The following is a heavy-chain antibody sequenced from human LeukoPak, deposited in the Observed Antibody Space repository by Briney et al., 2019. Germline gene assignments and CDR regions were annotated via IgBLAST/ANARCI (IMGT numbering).Heavy chain of an antibody. D-gene: IGHD2-8*01. CDR2: INHSGST. Sequence: SEALSLTCAVYGGSFSGYYWSWIRQPPKKGLEWIGEINHSGSTNYNPSLKSRVTISVDTSKNQFSLKVRSVTAADTAVYYCARGHVGSYAYYYYYGMDVWGQGTTVTVSS. J-gene: IGHJ6*02. CDR1: GGSFSGYY. CDR3: ARGHVGSYAYYYYYGMDV. V-gene: IGHV4-34*01.